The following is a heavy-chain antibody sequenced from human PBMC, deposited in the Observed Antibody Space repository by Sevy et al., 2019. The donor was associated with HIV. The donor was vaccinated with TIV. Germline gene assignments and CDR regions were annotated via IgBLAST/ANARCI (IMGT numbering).Heavy chain of an antibody. J-gene: IGHJ6*02. Sequence: SETLSLTCAVYGGSFSGYYWSWIRQPPGKGLEWIEEINHSGSTNYNPSLKSRVTISVDTSKNQFSLKLSSVTAADTAVYYCARATGWGMDVWGQGTTVTVSS. CDR1: GGSFSGYY. CDR3: ARATGWGMDV. CDR2: INHSGST. V-gene: IGHV4-34*01.